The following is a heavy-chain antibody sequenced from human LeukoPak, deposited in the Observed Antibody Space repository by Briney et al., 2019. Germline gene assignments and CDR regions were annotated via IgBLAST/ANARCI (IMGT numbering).Heavy chain of an antibody. CDR3: ARDGRGGGYNSFAFDI. Sequence: GGSLRLSCAASGFTFSNYAMHWVRQAPGKGLERVAVISSAGINKYYADSVKGRFTISRDNSKNTLYLQMNSLRAEDTAVYYCARDGRGGGYNSFAFDIWGQGTMVTVSS. V-gene: IGHV3-30-3*01. CDR2: ISSAGINK. D-gene: IGHD5-24*01. J-gene: IGHJ3*02. CDR1: GFTFSNYA.